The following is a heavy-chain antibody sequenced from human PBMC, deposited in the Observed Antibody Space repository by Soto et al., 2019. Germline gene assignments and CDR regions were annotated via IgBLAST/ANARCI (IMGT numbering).Heavy chain of an antibody. CDR2: INAGNGNT. CDR3: LRDAFDI. J-gene: IGHJ3*02. V-gene: IGHV1-3*01. Sequence: ASVKVSCKACGYTFASYAMHWVRQAPGQRLEWMGWINAGNGNTKYSQKFQGRVTITRDTSASTAYMELSSLRSEDTAVYYCLRDAFDIWGQGTMVTVSS. CDR1: GYTFASYA.